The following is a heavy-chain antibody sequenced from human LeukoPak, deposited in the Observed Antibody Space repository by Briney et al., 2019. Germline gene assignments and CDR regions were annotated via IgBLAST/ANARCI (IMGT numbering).Heavy chain of an antibody. Sequence: GGSLRLSCAASGFTFSSYSMSWVRQAPGKGLEWVSSISSSSSYIYYADSVKGRFTISRDNAKNSLYLQMNSLRAEDTAVYYCAREGVTIFGVVISQYFDYWGQGTLVTVSS. CDR3: AREGVTIFGVVISQYFDY. CDR1: GFTFSSYS. V-gene: IGHV3-21*01. D-gene: IGHD3-3*01. CDR2: ISSSSSYI. J-gene: IGHJ4*02.